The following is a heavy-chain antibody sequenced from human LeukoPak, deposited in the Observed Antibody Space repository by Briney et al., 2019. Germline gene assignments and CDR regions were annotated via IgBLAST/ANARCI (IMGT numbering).Heavy chain of an antibody. Sequence: SETLSLTCTVSGGSISSYYWSWIRQPPGKGLEWIGYIYYSGSTNYNPSLKSRVTISVDTSKNQFSLKLSSVTAADTAVYYCARIHYDFWSGYYAYYFDYWGQGTLVTVCS. D-gene: IGHD3-3*01. CDR2: IYYSGST. V-gene: IGHV4-59*01. J-gene: IGHJ4*02. CDR1: GGSISSYY. CDR3: ARIHYDFWSGYYAYYFDY.